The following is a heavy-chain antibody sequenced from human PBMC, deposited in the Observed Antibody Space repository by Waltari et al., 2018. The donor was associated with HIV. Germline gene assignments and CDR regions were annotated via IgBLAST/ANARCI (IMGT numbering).Heavy chain of an antibody. CDR1: GYTFTSYG. J-gene: IGHJ4*02. V-gene: IGHV1-18*01. CDR2: ISAYNGNT. CDR3: ARGGSGYDYCSGGSCYDY. Sequence: VQLVQSGAEVKKPGASVKVSCKASGYTFTSYGISWVRQAPGQGLEWMGWISAYNGNTNDAQKLQGRVTMTTDTSTSTAYMELRSLRSDDTAVYYCARGGSGYDYCSGGSCYDYWGQGTLVTVSS. D-gene: IGHD2-15*01.